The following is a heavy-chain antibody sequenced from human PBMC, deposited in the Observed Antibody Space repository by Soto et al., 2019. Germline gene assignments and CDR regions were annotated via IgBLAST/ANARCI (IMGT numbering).Heavy chain of an antibody. Sequence: SGFTFSDYYMSWIRQAPGKGLEWVSYISSSGSTIYYADSVKGRFTISRDNAKNSLYLQMNSLRAEDTAVYYCARDGTSGYENAAVWGQGTTVTVSS. CDR1: GFTFSDYY. CDR2: ISSSGSTI. CDR3: ARDGTSGYENAAV. V-gene: IGHV3-11*01. D-gene: IGHD5-12*01. J-gene: IGHJ6*02.